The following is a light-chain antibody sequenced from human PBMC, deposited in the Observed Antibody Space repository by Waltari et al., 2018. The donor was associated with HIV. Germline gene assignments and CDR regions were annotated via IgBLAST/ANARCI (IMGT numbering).Light chain of an antibody. Sequence: AVTQHASVSGLPGQATTISCTGDYNEFSLYKFVACDQQHSGKPPRLILYDVDGRSSLFSDRFSGSMSVNTAALTISVLRSEDEGHYYCASFTGDNPVMFGGGTEVTVL. CDR3: ASFTGDNPVM. V-gene: IGLV2-14*03. CDR2: DVD. J-gene: IGLJ3*02. CDR1: YNEFSLYKF.